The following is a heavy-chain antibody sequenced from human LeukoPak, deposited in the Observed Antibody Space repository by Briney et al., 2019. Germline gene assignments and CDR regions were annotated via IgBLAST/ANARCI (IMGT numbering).Heavy chain of an antibody. Sequence: PGGSLRLSCAASGFTFSSYAMSWVRQAPGKGLEWVANIKQDGSEKYYVDSVKGRFTISRDNAKNSLYLQMNSLRAEDTAVYYCARYCSSTSCYDIYYYGMDVWGQGTTVTVSS. CDR1: GFTFSSYA. D-gene: IGHD2-2*01. CDR3: ARYCSSTSCYDIYYYGMDV. V-gene: IGHV3-7*03. CDR2: IKQDGSEK. J-gene: IGHJ6*02.